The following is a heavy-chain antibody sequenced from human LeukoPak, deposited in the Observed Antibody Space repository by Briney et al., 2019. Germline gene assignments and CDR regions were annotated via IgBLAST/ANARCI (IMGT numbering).Heavy chain of an antibody. CDR2: LYHSGNT. CDR3: ARTGNDAFDI. Sequence: PSQTLSLTCAVSGGSISSGGYSWSCIRQPPGKGLEWIGFLYHSGNTYSSPSLRRRVTISVDRSQNQFSLKLSSVTAADTAVYYCARTGNDAFDIWGQGAMVTVSS. J-gene: IGHJ3*02. CDR1: GGSISSGGYS. V-gene: IGHV4-30-2*01. D-gene: IGHD7-27*01.